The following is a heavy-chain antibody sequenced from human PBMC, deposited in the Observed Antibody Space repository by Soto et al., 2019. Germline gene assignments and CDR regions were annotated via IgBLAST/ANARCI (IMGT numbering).Heavy chain of an antibody. CDR3: ARDRMVRGAGFDY. CDR2: ISSSSSYI. CDR1: GFTFSSYS. J-gene: IGHJ4*02. V-gene: IGHV3-21*01. D-gene: IGHD3-10*01. Sequence: EVQLVESGGGLVKPGGYLRLSCAASGFTFSSYSMNWVRQAPGKGLEWVSSISSSSSYIYYADSVKGRFTISRDNAKNALYLQMNSLRAEDTAVYYCARDRMVRGAGFDYWGQGTLVTVSS.